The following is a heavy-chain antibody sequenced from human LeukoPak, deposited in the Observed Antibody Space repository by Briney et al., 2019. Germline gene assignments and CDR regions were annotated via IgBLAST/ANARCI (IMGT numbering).Heavy chain of an antibody. V-gene: IGHV6-1*01. CDR2: TYYRSKWHN. CDR3: AREVGEYDYFDY. CDR1: GDSVSSNSAV. Sequence: SQTLSLTCAISGDSVSSNSAVWNWIRQSPSRGLEWLGRTYYRSKWHNEYAESVKSRISINPDTSKNQFSLQLNSVTPEDTAVYYCAREVGEYDYFDYWGQGTLVTVSS. J-gene: IGHJ4*02. D-gene: IGHD3-16*01.